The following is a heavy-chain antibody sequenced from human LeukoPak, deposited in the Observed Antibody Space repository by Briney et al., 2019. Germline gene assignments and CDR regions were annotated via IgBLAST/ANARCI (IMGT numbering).Heavy chain of an antibody. CDR3: ARGRLVAAAPNWFDP. J-gene: IGHJ5*02. CDR2: ISAYNGNT. V-gene: IGHV1-18*01. CDR1: GYTFTSYG. Sequence: GASVKVSCKASGYTFTSYGISWVRQAPGQGLEWMGWISAYNGNTNYAQKLQGRVTMTTDTSTSTAYMELRSLRSDDTAVYYCARGRLVAAAPNWFDPWGQGTLVTVSS. D-gene: IGHD6-13*01.